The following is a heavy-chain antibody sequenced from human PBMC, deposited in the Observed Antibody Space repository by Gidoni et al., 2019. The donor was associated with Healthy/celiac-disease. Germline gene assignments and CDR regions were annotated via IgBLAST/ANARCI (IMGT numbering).Heavy chain of an antibody. CDR1: GGTFSSYA. CDR2: IIPIFGTA. CDR3: ARSGMSLIVAARPDKWQPNRLLPDY. D-gene: IGHD6-6*01. V-gene: IGHV1-69*01. J-gene: IGHJ4*02. Sequence: SSVKLSCKASGGTFSSYAISGVRHAPGQGLEWMGVIIPIFGTANYAQNFQGRVTITADESTSTAYMELSSLRSEYTAVYYCARSGMSLIVAARPDKWQPNRLLPDYWGQGTLVTVSS.